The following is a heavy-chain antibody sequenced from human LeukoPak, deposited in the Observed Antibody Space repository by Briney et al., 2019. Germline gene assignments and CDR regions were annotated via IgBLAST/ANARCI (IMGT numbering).Heavy chain of an antibody. CDR1: GGSISSYY. CDR2: INHSGST. D-gene: IGHD3-22*01. Sequence: SETLSLTCTVSGGSISSYYWSWIRQPPGKGLEWIGEINHSGSTNYNPSLKSRVTISVDTSKNQFSLKLSSVTAADTAVYYCARLIYYDSSGYHAFDIWGQGTMVTVSS. V-gene: IGHV4-34*01. CDR3: ARLIYYDSSGYHAFDI. J-gene: IGHJ3*02.